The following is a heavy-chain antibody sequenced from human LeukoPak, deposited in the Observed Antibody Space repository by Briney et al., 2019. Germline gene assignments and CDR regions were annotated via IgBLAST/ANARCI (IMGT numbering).Heavy chain of an antibody. CDR3: ARDSSASIAARGSFDY. CDR2: ISSSSSYI. J-gene: IGHJ4*02. D-gene: IGHD6-6*01. V-gene: IGHV3-21*01. CDR1: GFTFSSYS. Sequence: GGSLRLSCAASGFTFSSYSMNWVRQAPGKGLEWVSSISSSSSYIYYEDSVKGRFTISRDNAKNSLYLQMNSLRAEDTAVYYCARDSSASIAARGSFDYWGQGTLVTVSS.